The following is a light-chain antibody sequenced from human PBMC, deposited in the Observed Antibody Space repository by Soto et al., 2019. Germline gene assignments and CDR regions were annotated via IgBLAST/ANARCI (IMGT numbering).Light chain of an antibody. V-gene: IGLV2-23*02. CDR1: SSDDGSYNL. J-gene: IGLJ2*01. CDR2: EVS. Sequence: QSVLTQPASVSGSPGQSINISCTGTSSDDGSYNLVSWYQQHPGKAPKLMIYEVSKRPSGVSNRFSGSKSGNTASLTISGLHAEDEADYYCCSYAGSSTFVVFGGGTKLTVL. CDR3: CSYAGSSTFVV.